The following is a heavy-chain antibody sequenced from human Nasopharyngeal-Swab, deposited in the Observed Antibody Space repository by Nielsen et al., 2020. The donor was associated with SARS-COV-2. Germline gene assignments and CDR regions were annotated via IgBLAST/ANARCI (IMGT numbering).Heavy chain of an antibody. J-gene: IGHJ6*02. Sequence: GGSLRLSCAASGFTFSSYEMNWVRQAPGKGLEWVSYISSSGSTIYYADSVKGRFTISRDNAKNSLYLQMNSLRAEDTAVYYCSSVGWYYYYGMDVWGQGTTVTVSS. CDR1: GFTFSSYE. V-gene: IGHV3-48*03. CDR3: SSVGWYYYYGMDV. D-gene: IGHD6-19*01. CDR2: ISSSGSTI.